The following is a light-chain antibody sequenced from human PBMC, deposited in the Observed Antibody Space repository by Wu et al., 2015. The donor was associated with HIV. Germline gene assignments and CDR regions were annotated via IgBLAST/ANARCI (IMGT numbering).Light chain of an antibody. V-gene: IGKV1-17*03. Sequence: DIQMTQSPSAMSASVGDRVTITCRASQDISNYLAWYQQRPGKAPNLLIYAASTLQSGVPSRFSGSGSGTDFTLTISYLESEDFASYYCQQYQSYPYSFGQGTKLGIK. J-gene: IGKJ2*03. CDR1: QDISNY. CDR3: QQYQSYPYS. CDR2: AAS.